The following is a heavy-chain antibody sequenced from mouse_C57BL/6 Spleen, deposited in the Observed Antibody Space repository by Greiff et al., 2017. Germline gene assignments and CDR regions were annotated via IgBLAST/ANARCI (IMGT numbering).Heavy chain of an antibody. CDR3: ARSQKDYAMDY. CDR2: IYPKSGNT. J-gene: IGHJ4*01. Sequence: QVQLQQSGAELARPGASVKLSCKASGYTFTSYGISWVKQRTGQGLEWIGEIYPKSGNTYYNEKFKGKATLTADKSSSTGYMELRSLTSEDSAVYFCARSQKDYAMDYWGQGTSVTVSS. CDR1: GYTFTSYG. V-gene: IGHV1-81*01.